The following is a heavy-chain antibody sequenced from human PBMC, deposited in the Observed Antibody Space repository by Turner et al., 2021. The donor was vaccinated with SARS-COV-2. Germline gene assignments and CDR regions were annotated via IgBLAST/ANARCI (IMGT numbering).Heavy chain of an antibody. Sequence: QVQLVQSGAEVKKPGASVKVSCKASGYTFSSYGISWVRQAPGQGLEWMGWISAYNGNTNYAQKLQGRVTMTTDTSTSTAYMELRSLRSDDTAVYYCAREPFTHYYDNSGNWFDPWGQGTLVTVSS. CDR1: GYTFSSYG. D-gene: IGHD3-22*01. CDR3: AREPFTHYYDNSGNWFDP. J-gene: IGHJ5*02. CDR2: ISAYNGNT. V-gene: IGHV1-18*01.